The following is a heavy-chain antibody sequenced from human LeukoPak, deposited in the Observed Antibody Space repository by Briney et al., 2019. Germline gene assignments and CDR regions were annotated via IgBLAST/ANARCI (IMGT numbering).Heavy chain of an antibody. CDR1: GGSISSGDYY. D-gene: IGHD6-13*01. V-gene: IGHV4-30-4*01. CDR2: IYYSGST. Sequence: SETLSLTCIVSGGSISSGDYYWSWIRQPPGKGLEWIGYIYYSGSTYYNPSLKSRVTISVDTSKNQFSLKPSSVTAADTAVYYCARGEFQLAVDYWGQGTLVTVSS. J-gene: IGHJ4*02. CDR3: ARGEFQLAVDY.